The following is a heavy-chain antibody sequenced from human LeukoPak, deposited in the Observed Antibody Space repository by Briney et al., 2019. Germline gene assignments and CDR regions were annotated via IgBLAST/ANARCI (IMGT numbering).Heavy chain of an antibody. CDR3: ARIRVTMVRGVTYYSYYGMDV. J-gene: IGHJ6*02. CDR2: MDWDDDK. CDR1: GFALSTSGRW. Sequence: GPTLLNPTQTLTLTGTFSGFALSTSGRWGSWIRQPPLKTLEGLAPMDWDDDKYSSTSLKTRLTISKDTSKNQVVLTMTNMEPVDTATYYCARIRVTMVRGVTYYSYYGMDVWGQGTTVTVSS. D-gene: IGHD3-10*01. V-gene: IGHV2-70*01.